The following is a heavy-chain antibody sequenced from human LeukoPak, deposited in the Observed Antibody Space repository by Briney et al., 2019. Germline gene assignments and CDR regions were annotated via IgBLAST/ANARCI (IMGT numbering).Heavy chain of an antibody. D-gene: IGHD3-22*01. CDR3: AKPSTMIVVARTGFDY. CDR2: ISYDESNK. J-gene: IGHJ4*02. Sequence: GGSLRLSCAATGFTFSSYGMHWVRQAPGKGLEWVAVISYDESNKSYADSVKGRFTISRDNSKNTLYLQMNSLRAEDTAVYYCAKPSTMIVVARTGFDYWGQGTLVTVSS. CDR1: GFTFSSYG. V-gene: IGHV3-30*18.